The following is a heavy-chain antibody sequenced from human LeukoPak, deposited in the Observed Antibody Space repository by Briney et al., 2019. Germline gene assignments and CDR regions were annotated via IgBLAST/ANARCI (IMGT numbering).Heavy chain of an antibody. CDR3: ARDIVVVPAAIPGTDYYMDV. CDR2: IIPIFGTA. Sequence: SVKVSYKASGGTFTSYAISWVRQAPGQGLEWMGGIIPIFGTANYAQKFQGRVTITTDESTSTAYIELSSLRSEDTAVYYCARDIVVVPAAIPGTDYYMDVWGKGTTVTVSS. CDR1: GGTFTSYA. V-gene: IGHV1-69*05. J-gene: IGHJ6*03. D-gene: IGHD2-2*02.